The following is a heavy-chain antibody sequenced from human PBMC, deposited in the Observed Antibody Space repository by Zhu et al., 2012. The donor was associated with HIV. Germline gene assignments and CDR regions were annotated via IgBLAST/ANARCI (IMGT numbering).Heavy chain of an antibody. D-gene: IGHD3-10*01. Sequence: QVQLQESGPGLVKPSETLSLTCSISGVSIYHYYWSWIRQTPGKGLEWIGNIYYTGSTNYNPSLTSRVTMSVDTSKNHFSLRLSSVTAADTAVYYCAKKFRGGHGGYYNSEDVFDLWGRGTLVTVSS. CDR1: GVSIYHYY. J-gene: IGHJ2*01. V-gene: IGHV4-59*01. CDR3: AKKFRGGHGGYYNSEDVFDL. CDR2: IYYTGST.